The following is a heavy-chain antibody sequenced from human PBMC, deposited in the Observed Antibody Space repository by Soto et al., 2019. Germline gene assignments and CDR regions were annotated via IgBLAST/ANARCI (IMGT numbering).Heavy chain of an antibody. Sequence: EVQLVESGGGLVQPGGSLRLSCAASGFTVISNYMSWVRQAPGKGLEWVSVIYSGGSTYYADSVKGRFTISRDHSKNTLYLQMNSLRAEDTAVYYCARDIRGSYDYWGQGTLVTVSS. J-gene: IGHJ4*02. V-gene: IGHV3-66*01. CDR3: ARDIRGSYDY. CDR2: IYSGGST. CDR1: GFTVISNY. D-gene: IGHD1-26*01.